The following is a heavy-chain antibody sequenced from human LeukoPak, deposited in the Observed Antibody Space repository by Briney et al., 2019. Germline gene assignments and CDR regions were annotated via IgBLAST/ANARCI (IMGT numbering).Heavy chain of an antibody. CDR2: ISSKANSYAT. CDR3: TSDDILTGYYSGPV. Sequence: PGGSLKLSCAASGFTFSGSAMHWVRQASGTGLEWVGRISSKANSYATAYAASVKGRFTISRDHSKNTAYQQINGLKTEDPAVYSCTSDDILTGYYSGPVWGQGTLVTVSS. V-gene: IGHV3-73*01. CDR1: GFTFSGSA. D-gene: IGHD3-9*01. J-gene: IGHJ4*02.